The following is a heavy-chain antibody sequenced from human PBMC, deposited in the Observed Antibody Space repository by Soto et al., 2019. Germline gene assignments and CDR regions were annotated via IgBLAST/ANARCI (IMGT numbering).Heavy chain of an antibody. J-gene: IGHJ4*02. D-gene: IGHD4-17*01. CDR3: ASNYGDYETFDY. V-gene: IGHV1-69*13. CDR2: IIPIFGTA. Sequence: SVKVSCKASGGTFSSYAISWVRQAPGQGLEWMGGIIPIFGTANYAQKFQGRVTITADESTSTAYMELSSLRSEDTAVYYCASNYGDYETFDYWGQGTLVTVSS. CDR1: GGTFSSYA.